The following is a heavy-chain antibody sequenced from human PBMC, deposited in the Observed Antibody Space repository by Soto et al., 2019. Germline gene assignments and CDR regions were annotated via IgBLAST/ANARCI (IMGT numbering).Heavy chain of an antibody. J-gene: IGHJ3*02. D-gene: IGHD5-18*01. Sequence: SETLSLTCAVAGGSISSYFWNWIRQTAGKGLEWIGCSHYTGASSYNPSLKSRVTMTLYTSESQFSLSMTSVTAADTALYFCAKWDTTMNAFDIWGPGTMVTVSS. V-gene: IGHV4-59*01. CDR2: SHYTGAS. CDR3: AKWDTTMNAFDI. CDR1: GGSISSYF.